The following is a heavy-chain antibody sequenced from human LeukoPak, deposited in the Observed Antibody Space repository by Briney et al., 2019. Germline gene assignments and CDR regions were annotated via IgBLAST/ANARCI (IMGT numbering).Heavy chain of an antibody. CDR2: IIPIFGTA. CDR3: ARDSADYGSNGVDY. CDR1: GGTFSSYA. Sequence: SVKVSCKASGGTFSSYAISWVRQAPGQGLEWMGGIIPIFGTANYAQKFQGRVTITADESTSTDYMELSSLRSEDTAVYYSARDSADYGSNGVDYWGPGTLGNVSS. V-gene: IGHV1-69*01. J-gene: IGHJ4*02. D-gene: IGHD3-22*01.